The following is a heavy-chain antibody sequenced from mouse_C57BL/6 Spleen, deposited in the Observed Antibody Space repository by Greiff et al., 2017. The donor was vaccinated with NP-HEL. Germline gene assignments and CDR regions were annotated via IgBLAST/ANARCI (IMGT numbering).Heavy chain of an antibody. J-gene: IGHJ3*01. Sequence: QVQLQQPGAELVKPGASVKVSCKASGYTFTSYWMHWVKQRPGQGLEWIGRIHPSDSDTNYNLKFKGKATLTVDKSSSPAYMQLSSLTSDDSAVYYCAIAGPYGYDVGFAYWGQGTLVTVSA. CDR1: GYTFTSYW. CDR2: IHPSDSDT. V-gene: IGHV1-74*01. D-gene: IGHD2-2*01. CDR3: AIAGPYGYDVGFAY.